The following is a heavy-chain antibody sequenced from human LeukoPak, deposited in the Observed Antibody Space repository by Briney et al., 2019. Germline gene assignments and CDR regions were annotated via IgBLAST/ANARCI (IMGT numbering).Heavy chain of an antibody. Sequence: ASVKVSCKASGYTFTSYAISWVRQAPGQGLEWMGGIIPIFGTANYAQKFQGRVTITADESTSTAYMELSSLRSEDTAVYYCARDNFWSGYYTGLGHFDYWGQGTLVTVSS. CDR3: ARDNFWSGYYTGLGHFDY. V-gene: IGHV1-69*13. CDR1: GYTFTSYA. J-gene: IGHJ4*02. CDR2: IIPIFGTA. D-gene: IGHD3-3*01.